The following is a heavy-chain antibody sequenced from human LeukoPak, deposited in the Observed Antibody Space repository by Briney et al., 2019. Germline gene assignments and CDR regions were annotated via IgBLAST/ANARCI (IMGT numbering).Heavy chain of an antibody. J-gene: IGHJ3*02. CDR1: GFTFSNYN. CDR3: ARDGLGTDMVPKPSDAFDI. CDR2: ISYDGSNK. V-gene: IGHV3-30-3*01. Sequence: GGSLRLSCATSGFTFSNYNMNWVRQAPGKGLEWVAVISYDGSNKYYADSVKGRFTISRDSSKNALYLQMNSLRAEDTAVYYCARDGLGTDMVPKPSDAFDIWGQGTMVTVSS. D-gene: IGHD4/OR15-4a*01.